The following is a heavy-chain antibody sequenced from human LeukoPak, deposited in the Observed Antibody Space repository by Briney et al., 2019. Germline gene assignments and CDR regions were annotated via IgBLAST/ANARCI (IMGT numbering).Heavy chain of an antibody. CDR3: VRHSSSWSPGPDY. J-gene: IGHJ4*02. D-gene: IGHD6-13*01. CDR1: GGSISSYY. V-gene: IGHV4-59*08. Sequence: KASETLSLTCTVSGGSISSYYWSWIRQPPGKGLEWIGYIYYSGSTNYNPSLKSRLTISLDTSRNQFSLRLTSVTAADTAIYYCVRHSSSWSPGPDYWGQGTLVTVSS. CDR2: IYYSGST.